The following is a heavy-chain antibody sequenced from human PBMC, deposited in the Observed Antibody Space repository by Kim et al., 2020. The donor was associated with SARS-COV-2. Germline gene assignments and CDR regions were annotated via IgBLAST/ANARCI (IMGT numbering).Heavy chain of an antibody. CDR3: ARVKGGRLGYCSGGSCYQAPLDY. D-gene: IGHD2-15*01. CDR1: GGTFSSYA. Sequence: SVKVSCKASGGTFSSYAISWVRQAPGQGLEWMGGIIPIFGTANYAQKFQGRVTITADKSTSTAYMELSSLRSEDTAVYYCARVKGGRLGYCSGGSCYQAPLDYWGQGTLVTVSS. V-gene: IGHV1-69*06. CDR2: IIPIFGTA. J-gene: IGHJ4*02.